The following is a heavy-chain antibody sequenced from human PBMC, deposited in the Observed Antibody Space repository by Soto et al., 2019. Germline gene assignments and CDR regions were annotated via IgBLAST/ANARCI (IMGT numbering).Heavy chain of an antibody. CDR1: GYTCTGYY. D-gene: IGHD3-10*01. J-gene: IGHJ5*01. CDR2: ISPNNGGT. CDR3: ASSVVRSHQSFES. Sequence: GASVKVSCKASGYTCTGYYMHWVRQAPGQGLEWMGWISPNNGGTNYAQKLQGRGTMTTDTSTSTAYMELSRLRSDDTAVYYCASSVVRSHQSFESWGQGTLLTVSS. V-gene: IGHV1-2*02.